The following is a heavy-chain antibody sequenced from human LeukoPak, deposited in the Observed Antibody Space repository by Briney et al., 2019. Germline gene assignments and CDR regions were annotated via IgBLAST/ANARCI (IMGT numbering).Heavy chain of an antibody. CDR2: ISFDGSNK. V-gene: IGHV3-30*18. Sequence: PGGSLRLSCAASGFTFSSYSMNWVRQAPGKGLEWVAVISFDGSNKYYADSVKGRFTVSRDNSKNTLYLQMNSLRGEDTAVYYCAKEGIDLLVLPGAQPAGFDFWGQGTLVTVSS. CDR3: AKEGIDLLVLPGAQPAGFDF. D-gene: IGHD2-2*01. CDR1: GFTFSSYS. J-gene: IGHJ4*02.